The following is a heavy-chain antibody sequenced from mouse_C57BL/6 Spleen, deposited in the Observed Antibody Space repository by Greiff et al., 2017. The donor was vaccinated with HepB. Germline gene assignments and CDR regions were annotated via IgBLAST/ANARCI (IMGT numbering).Heavy chain of an antibody. CDR1: GYTFTSYW. J-gene: IGHJ4*01. Sequence: QVQLKQPGAELVRPGSSVKLSCKASGYTFTSYWMDWVKQRPGQGLEWIGNIYPSDSETHYNQKFKDKATLTVDKSSSTAYMQLSSLTSEDSAVYYCARFDVGYYYAMDYWGQGTSVTVSS. CDR3: ARFDVGYYYAMDY. V-gene: IGHV1-61*01. CDR2: IYPSDSET.